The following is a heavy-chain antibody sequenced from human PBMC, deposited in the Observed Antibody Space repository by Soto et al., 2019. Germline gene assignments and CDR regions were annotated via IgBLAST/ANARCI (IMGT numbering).Heavy chain of an antibody. D-gene: IGHD1-26*01. CDR3: ARGLISGSHYSGGWYYFDS. CDR2: INHSGSA. Sequence: SETLSLTCDVYGGSFSDYIWTWIRQTPGKGLKWIGQINHSGSANYNPSLKSRVTISLHTSSSQFSLELSSVTAADTAVYYCARGLISGSHYSGGWYYFDSWGQGTQVTVSS. V-gene: IGHV4-34*01. J-gene: IGHJ4*02. CDR1: GGSFSDYI.